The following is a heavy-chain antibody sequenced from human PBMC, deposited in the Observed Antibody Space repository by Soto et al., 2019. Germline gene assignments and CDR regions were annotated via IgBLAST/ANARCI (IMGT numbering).Heavy chain of an antibody. D-gene: IGHD3-22*01. Sequence: QPGGSLRLSCAASGFTVSSNYMSWVRQAPGKGLEWVSVIYSGGSTYYADSVKGRFTISRDNSKNTLYLQMNSLRAEDTAVYYCARDRSTYYYDSSGPLDAFDIWGQGTMVTVSS. CDR1: GFTVSSNY. CDR2: IYSGGST. J-gene: IGHJ3*02. CDR3: ARDRSTYYYDSSGPLDAFDI. V-gene: IGHV3-66*01.